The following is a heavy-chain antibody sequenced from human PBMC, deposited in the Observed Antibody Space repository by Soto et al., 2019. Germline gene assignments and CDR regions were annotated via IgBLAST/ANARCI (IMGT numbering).Heavy chain of an antibody. CDR1: GGTFSSYT. CDR2: IIPILGIA. Sequence: SVKVSCKASGGTFSSYTISWVRQAPGQGLEWMGRIIPILGIANYAQKFQGRVTITADKSTSTAYMELSSLRSEDTAVYYCASRVAATYNWFDPWGQGTLVTVS. D-gene: IGHD2-15*01. J-gene: IGHJ5*02. V-gene: IGHV1-69*02. CDR3: ASRVAATYNWFDP.